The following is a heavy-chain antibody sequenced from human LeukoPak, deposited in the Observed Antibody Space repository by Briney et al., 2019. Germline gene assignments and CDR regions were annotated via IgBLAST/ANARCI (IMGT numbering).Heavy chain of an antibody. CDR3: EKNHGFVVEPPPSYRDF. Sequence: GGSLRLSCAASGFTFSRYWMSWVRQAPGKGLEWVANIRQDGSEKHYLDSVKGRITISRDNAKNSLYLQMNSLRAEDTAVYYCEKNHGFVVEPPPSYRDFGGKGTTITV. CDR2: IRQDGSEK. D-gene: IGHD2-2*01. CDR1: GFTFSRYW. J-gene: IGHJ6*03. V-gene: IGHV3-7*03.